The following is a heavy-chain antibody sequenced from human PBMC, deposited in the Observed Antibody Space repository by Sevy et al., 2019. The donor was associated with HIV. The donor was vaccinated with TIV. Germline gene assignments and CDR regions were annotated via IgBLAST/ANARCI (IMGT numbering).Heavy chain of an antibody. D-gene: IGHD1-1*01. CDR1: HYTFSSYT. CDR2: ISYDGSNK. Sequence: GGSLRLSCAASHYTFSSYTMHWVRQAPGKGLEWVALISYDGSNKNYADSVKGRFTISRDNFQNSLFLQMNSLRPEDTAVYYCALERLSSDVAEYFQNWGQGTLVTVSS. CDR3: ALERLSSDVAEYFQN. J-gene: IGHJ1*01. V-gene: IGHV3-30-3*01.